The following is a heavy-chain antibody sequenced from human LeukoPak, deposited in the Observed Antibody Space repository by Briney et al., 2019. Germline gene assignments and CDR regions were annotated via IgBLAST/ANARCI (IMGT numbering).Heavy chain of an antibody. D-gene: IGHD2-15*01. CDR1: GFTFSSSA. V-gene: IGHV3-23*01. Sequence: PGGSLRPSCAASGFTFSSSAMGWVRQAPGKGLEWVSAISNNGGYTYYADSVQGRFTISRDNSKSTLCLQMNSLRAEDTAVYYCAKQLGYCSDGSCYFPYWGQGTLVTVSS. CDR3: AKQLGYCSDGSCYFPY. CDR2: ISNNGGYT. J-gene: IGHJ4*02.